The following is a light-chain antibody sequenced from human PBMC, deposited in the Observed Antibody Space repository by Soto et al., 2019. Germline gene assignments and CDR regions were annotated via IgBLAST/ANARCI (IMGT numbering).Light chain of an antibody. CDR1: SSDVGGYNY. CDR2: DVS. J-gene: IGLJ1*01. Sequence: QSVLTQPASVSGSPGQSITISCTGTSSDVGGYNYVSWYQQHPGKAPKLMIYDVSNRPSGVSNRFSGSKSGNTASLTISGLQAEDEADYYCSPYTRRSTLGVFGTGTKVTVL. V-gene: IGLV2-14*01. CDR3: SPYTRRSTLGV.